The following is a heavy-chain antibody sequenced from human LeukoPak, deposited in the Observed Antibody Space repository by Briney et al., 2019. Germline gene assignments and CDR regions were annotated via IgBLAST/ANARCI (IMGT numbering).Heavy chain of an antibody. J-gene: IGHJ4*02. CDR3: ARGPGSSGWGDYFDY. D-gene: IGHD6-19*01. V-gene: IGHV3-21*01. CDR2: ISSSSSYI. Sequence: GGPLRLSCAASGFTFSSYSMNWVRQAPGKGLEWVSSISSSSSYIYYADSVKGRFTISRDNAKNSLYLQMNSLRAEDTAVYYCARGPGSSGWGDYFDYWGQGTLVTVSS. CDR1: GFTFSSYS.